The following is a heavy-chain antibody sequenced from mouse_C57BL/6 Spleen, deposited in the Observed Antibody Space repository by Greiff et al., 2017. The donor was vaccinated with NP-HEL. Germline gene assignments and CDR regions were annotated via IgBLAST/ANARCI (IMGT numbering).Heavy chain of an antibody. J-gene: IGHJ2*01. V-gene: IGHV5-17*01. CDR1: GFTFSDYG. Sequence: EVQLVESGGGLVKPGGSLKLSCAASGFTFSDYGMHWVRQAPEKGLEWVAYISSGSSTIYYADTVKGRFTIPRDNAKNTLFLQMTSLRSEDTAMYYCARELYYSNYYSFDYWGQGTTLTVSS. D-gene: IGHD2-5*01. CDR3: ARELYYSNYYSFDY. CDR2: ISSGSSTI.